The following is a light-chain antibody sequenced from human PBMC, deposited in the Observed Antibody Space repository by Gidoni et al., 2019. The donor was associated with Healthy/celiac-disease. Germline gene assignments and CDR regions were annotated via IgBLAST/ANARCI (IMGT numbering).Light chain of an antibody. CDR2: GAS. J-gene: IGKJ1*01. CDR1: QSVSSRY. CDR3: QQYGSSLLVT. Sequence: EIVLTQSPGILSLSPGERATLSCRASQSVSSRYLAWYQQKPGQAPRLLIYGASSRATGIPDRFSGSGSGTDFTLTISRLEPEDFAVYYCQQYGSSLLVTFGQGTKVEIK. V-gene: IGKV3-20*01.